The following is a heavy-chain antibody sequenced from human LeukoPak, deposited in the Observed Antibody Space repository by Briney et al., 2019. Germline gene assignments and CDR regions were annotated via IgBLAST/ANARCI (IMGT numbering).Heavy chain of an antibody. V-gene: IGHV3-48*01. CDR2: ISAYNVI. CDR1: GFSFSSHS. J-gene: IGHJ6*03. Sequence: GGSLRLSCVGSGFSFSSHSMKWVRQAPGKGLEWISYISAYNVIYYADSVKGRFTVSRDNAKNSLFLQMNSLRAEDTAIYYCARVAYYDFWSGLIPHTYYMDVWGKGTTVIVSS. CDR3: ARVAYYDFWSGLIPHTYYMDV. D-gene: IGHD3-3*01.